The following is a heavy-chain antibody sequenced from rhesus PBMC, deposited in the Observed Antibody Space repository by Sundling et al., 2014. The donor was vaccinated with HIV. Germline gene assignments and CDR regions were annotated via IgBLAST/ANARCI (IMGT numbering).Heavy chain of an antibody. J-gene: IGHJ3*01. Sequence: QVHLQESGPGLVKPSETLSLTCAVSGGSISNHNWWSWIRQPPGKGLEWIGSVYGNRANTYYNPSLKNRVAVSKDTSKNQFSLKVSSMTAADTAVYYCARGLENSFDFWGQGLRVTVSS. CDR3: ARGLENSFDF. D-gene: IGHD2-15*01. CDR2: VYGNRANT. V-gene: IGHV4-65*02. CDR1: GGSISNHNW.